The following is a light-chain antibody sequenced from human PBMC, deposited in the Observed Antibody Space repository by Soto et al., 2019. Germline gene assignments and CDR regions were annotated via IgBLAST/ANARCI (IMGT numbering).Light chain of an antibody. CDR3: QQYGDWPPET. J-gene: IGKJ2*01. V-gene: IGKV3-11*01. CDR1: QSVSTF. CDR2: DAS. Sequence: EIVLTQSPATLSLSPGERATLSCRASQSVSTFLAWYQQKPGRAPRLLIYDASNRATDIPARFSGSGSGTDFTLSISSLQSEDVAVYYCQQYGDWPPETFGQGTKLEI.